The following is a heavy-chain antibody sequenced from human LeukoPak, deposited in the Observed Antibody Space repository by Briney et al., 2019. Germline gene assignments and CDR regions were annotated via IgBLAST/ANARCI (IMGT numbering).Heavy chain of an antibody. Sequence: GGSLRLSCAASGFTFSTCAMSWVRQPPGKGLEWVSSISSACDNTYSADSVKGRFTIFRDNSKNTLLLQMTSLRADDTAVYYCARDLAVSWGQGTLVTVSS. CDR2: ISSACDNT. CDR1: GFTFSTCA. J-gene: IGHJ4*02. V-gene: IGHV3-23*01. CDR3: ARDLAVS.